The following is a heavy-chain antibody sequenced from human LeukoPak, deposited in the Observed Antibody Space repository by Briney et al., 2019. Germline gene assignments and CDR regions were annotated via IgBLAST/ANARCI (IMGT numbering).Heavy chain of an antibody. Sequence: SVKVSCKASGGTFSSYAISWVRQAPGQGLEWMGGIIPIFGTANYAQKFQGRVTITTDESTSTAYMELSSLRSEDTAVYCCARAQVGADPTSFDYWGQGTLVTVSS. CDR1: GGTFSSYA. J-gene: IGHJ4*02. D-gene: IGHD1-26*01. CDR2: IIPIFGTA. CDR3: ARAQVGADPTSFDY. V-gene: IGHV1-69*05.